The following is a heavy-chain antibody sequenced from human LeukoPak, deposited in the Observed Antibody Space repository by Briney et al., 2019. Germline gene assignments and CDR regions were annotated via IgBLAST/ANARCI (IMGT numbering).Heavy chain of an antibody. J-gene: IGHJ3*02. Sequence: ASVKVSCKVSGCTLTELSMHWVRQAPGKGLEWMGGFDPEDGETIYAQKFQGRVTMTEDTSTDTAYMELSSLRSEDTAVYYCATKRLWATRDAFDIWGQGTMVTVSS. V-gene: IGHV1-24*01. CDR1: GCTLTELS. D-gene: IGHD5-18*01. CDR3: ATKRLWATRDAFDI. CDR2: FDPEDGET.